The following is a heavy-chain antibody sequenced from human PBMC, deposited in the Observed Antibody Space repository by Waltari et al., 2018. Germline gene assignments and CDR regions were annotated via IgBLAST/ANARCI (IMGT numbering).Heavy chain of an antibody. CDR1: GFTFSSYT. V-gene: IGHV3-21*01. D-gene: IGHD1-26*01. CDR2: ISSSSSYI. Sequence: EVQLVESGGGLVKPGGSLRLSCAASGFTFSSYTMNWVRQDPGKGLEWVSSISSSSSYIYYADSVKGRFTISRDNAKNSLYLQMNSLRAEDTAVYYCARGEYPWDRCAFDIWGQGTMVTVSS. CDR3: ARGEYPWDRCAFDI. J-gene: IGHJ3*02.